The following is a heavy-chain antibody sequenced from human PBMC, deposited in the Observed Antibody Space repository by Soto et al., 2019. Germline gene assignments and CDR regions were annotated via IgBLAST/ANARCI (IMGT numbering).Heavy chain of an antibody. D-gene: IGHD3-22*01. CDR2: ISYDARNI. Sequence: QVQLVESGGGVVQPGRSLRISCAASGFTLSTYGMHWVRQAPGKGLEWVAVISYDARNIYYVDSVKGRFTISRDDSKNTLYLQMKSLRAEDTAIYYCARGPHYYVSGGHFDSWGQGTLVTVSS. CDR1: GFTLSTYG. CDR3: ARGPHYYVSGGHFDS. V-gene: IGHV3-33*01. J-gene: IGHJ4*02.